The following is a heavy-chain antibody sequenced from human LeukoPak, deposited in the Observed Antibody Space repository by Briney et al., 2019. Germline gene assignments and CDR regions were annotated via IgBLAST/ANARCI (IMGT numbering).Heavy chain of an antibody. D-gene: IGHD3-10*01. CDR2: SYYNGNT. V-gene: IGHV4-59*01. CDR1: GFTFSSYW. Sequence: PGGSLRLSCAASGFTFSSYWMSWVRQAPGKGLEWIGFSYYNGNTNYNPSLKSRVTISVDMSKNQFSLSLRSVTAADTAVYYCARGALLWFGAKMEYYFDYWGQGTPLTVSS. J-gene: IGHJ4*02. CDR3: ARGALLWFGAKMEYYFDY.